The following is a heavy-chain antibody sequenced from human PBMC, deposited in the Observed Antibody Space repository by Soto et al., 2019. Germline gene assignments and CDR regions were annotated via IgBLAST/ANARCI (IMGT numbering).Heavy chain of an antibody. V-gene: IGHV3-23*01. CDR3: AKSGGDSNYWYFDL. CDR1: GFTFSSFA. Sequence: EVQLLESGGGLVQPGGSLRLSCAASGFTFSSFALSWVRQAPGRGLEWVSTISGSGGSTYYADSVKGRFTISRDNSKNTLYLQMNSLRAEDTAVYYCAKSGGDSNYWYFDLWGRGTLVTVSS. CDR2: ISGSGGST. J-gene: IGHJ2*01. D-gene: IGHD4-17*01.